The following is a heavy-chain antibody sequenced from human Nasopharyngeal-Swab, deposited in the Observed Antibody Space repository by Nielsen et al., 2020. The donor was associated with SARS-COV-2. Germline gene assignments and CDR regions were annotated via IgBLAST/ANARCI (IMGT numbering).Heavy chain of an antibody. J-gene: IGHJ6*02. CDR2: INTNTGNP. D-gene: IGHD3-10*01. CDR3: ARANMVRGVIISNYYYGMDV. V-gene: IGHV7-4-1*02. Sequence: ASVKVSCKASGYTFTSYAMNWVRQAPGQGLEWMGWINTNTGNPTYAQGFTGRFVFSLDTSVSTAYLQISSLKAEDTAVYYCARANMVRGVIISNYYYGMDVWGQGTTVTFSS. CDR1: GYTFTSYA.